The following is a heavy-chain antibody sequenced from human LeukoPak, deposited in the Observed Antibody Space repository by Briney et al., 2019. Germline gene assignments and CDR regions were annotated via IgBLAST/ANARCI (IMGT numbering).Heavy chain of an antibody. CDR3: ARGSSSSYYYYYYMDV. CDR2: IYYSGST. CDR1: GGSISSSSYY. J-gene: IGHJ6*03. Sequence: SSETLSLTCTVSGGSISSSSYYWGWIRQPPGKGLEWIGNIYYSGSTYYNPSLKSRVTISVDTSKNRFSLKLSSVTAADTAVYYCARGSSSSYYYYYYMDVWGKGTTVTVSS. D-gene: IGHD6-6*01. V-gene: IGHV4-39*07.